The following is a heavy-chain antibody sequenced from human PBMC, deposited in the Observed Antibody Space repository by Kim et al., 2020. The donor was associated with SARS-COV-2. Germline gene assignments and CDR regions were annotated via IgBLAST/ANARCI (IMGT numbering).Heavy chain of an antibody. CDR2: IKSKTDGGTT. CDR1: GFTFSNAW. J-gene: IGHJ5*02. CDR3: MSSSWGLWFDP. V-gene: IGHV3-15*01. Sequence: GGSLRLSCAASGFTFSNAWMSWVRQAPGKGLEWVGRIKSKTDGGTTDYAAPVKGRFTISRDDSKNTLYLQMNSLKTEDTAVYYCMSSSWGLWFDPWGQGTLVTVSS. D-gene: IGHD6-13*01.